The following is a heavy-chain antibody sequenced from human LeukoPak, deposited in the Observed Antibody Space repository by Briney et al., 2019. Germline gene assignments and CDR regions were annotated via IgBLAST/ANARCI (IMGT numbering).Heavy chain of an antibody. Sequence: PSETLSLTCTVSGGSISANSWSWIRQPPGRGLEWIGYIYYSGSTNYNPSLKSRVTISVDTSKNQFSLKLSSVTATDTAVYYCARDRGYCSGGSCYQLGWFDPWGQGTLVTVSS. V-gene: IGHV4-59*01. CDR3: ARDRGYCSGGSCYQLGWFDP. J-gene: IGHJ5*02. D-gene: IGHD2-15*01. CDR1: GGSISANS. CDR2: IYYSGST.